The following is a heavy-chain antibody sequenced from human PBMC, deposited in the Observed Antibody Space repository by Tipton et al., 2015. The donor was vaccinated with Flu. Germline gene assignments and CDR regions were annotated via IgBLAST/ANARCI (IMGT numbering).Heavy chain of an antibody. CDR3: ARDGVDGSLGWELLFDY. CDR2: ISYDGSNK. J-gene: IGHJ4*02. V-gene: IGHV3-30*04. CDR1: GFTFSSYA. D-gene: IGHD1-26*01. Sequence: SLRLSCAASGFTFSSYAMHWVRQAPGKGLEWVAVISYDGSNKYYADSVRGRFTISRDNSKNTLYLQMNSLRAEDTAVYYCARDGVDGSLGWELLFDYWGQGTLVTVSS.